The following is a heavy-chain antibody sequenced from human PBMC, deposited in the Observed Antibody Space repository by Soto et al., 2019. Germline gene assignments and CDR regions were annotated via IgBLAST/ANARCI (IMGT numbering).Heavy chain of an antibody. Sequence: SETLSLTCTVSGGYISSYYWSWIRQPPGKGLEWIGYIYYSGSTNYNPSLKSRVTISVDTSKNQFSLKLSSVTAADTAVYYCARHWGGYFDYWGQGTLVTVSS. D-gene: IGHD3-16*01. CDR2: IYYSGST. CDR3: ARHWGGYFDY. V-gene: IGHV4-59*08. J-gene: IGHJ4*02. CDR1: GGYISSYY.